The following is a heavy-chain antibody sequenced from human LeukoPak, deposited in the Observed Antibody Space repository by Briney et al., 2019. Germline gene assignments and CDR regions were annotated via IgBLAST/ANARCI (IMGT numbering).Heavy chain of an antibody. D-gene: IGHD5-24*01. CDR2: IYYSGST. CDR3: ARRVSGDGYDY. CDR1: GGSISSNNYY. Sequence: SETLSLTCTVSGGSISSNNYYWGWIRQPPGKGLEWIGNIYYSGSTYYNASLKSRVTISVDTSKNQFSLKLSSVTAADTAMYYCARRVSGDGYDYWGQGTLVTVSS. V-gene: IGHV4-39*01. J-gene: IGHJ4*02.